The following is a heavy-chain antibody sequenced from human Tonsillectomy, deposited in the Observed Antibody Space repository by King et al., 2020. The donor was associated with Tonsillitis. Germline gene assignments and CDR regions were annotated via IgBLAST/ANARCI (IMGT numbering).Heavy chain of an antibody. Sequence: QLQESGPGLVKPSQTLSLTCTVSGGSISSGNYYWSWIRQPAGKGLEWIGRIYTSGSTNYNPSLKSRVTMSVDTSKNQLSLKLSSVTAADTAVYYCARYTSSSFFDYWGQGTLVTVSS. CDR1: GGSISSGNYY. CDR3: ARYTSSSFFDY. CDR2: IYTSGST. V-gene: IGHV4-61*02. J-gene: IGHJ4*02. D-gene: IGHD6-6*01.